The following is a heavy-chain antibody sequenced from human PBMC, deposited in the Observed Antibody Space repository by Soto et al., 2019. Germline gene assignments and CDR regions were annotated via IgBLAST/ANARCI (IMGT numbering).Heavy chain of an antibody. D-gene: IGHD2-15*01. J-gene: IGHJ6*02. CDR3: AKRYCGGGSCHGYGMDV. V-gene: IGHV3-23*01. Sequence: PGGSLRLSCAASGFTFSSYAMSWVRQAPGKGLEWVSAISGSGGSTYYADSVKGRFTISRDNSKNTLYLQMNSLRAEDTAVYYCAKRYCGGGSCHGYGMDVWGQGTTVTVSS. CDR1: GFTFSSYA. CDR2: ISGSGGST.